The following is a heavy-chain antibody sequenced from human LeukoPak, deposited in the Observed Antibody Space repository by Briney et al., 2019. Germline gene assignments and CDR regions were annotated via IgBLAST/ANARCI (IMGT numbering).Heavy chain of an antibody. J-gene: IGHJ6*02. V-gene: IGHV3-30-3*01. CDR2: ISYDGSNK. D-gene: IGHD3-22*01. CDR1: GFTFRSYA. Sequence: GGSLRLSCAACGFTFRSYAMYWVRQAPGKGLEWVAVISYDGSNKYYADSVKGRFTISRDNSKNTLYLQMNSLRAEDTAVYYCARAEDSSGFSVVDVWGQGTTVTVSS. CDR3: ARAEDSSGFSVVDV.